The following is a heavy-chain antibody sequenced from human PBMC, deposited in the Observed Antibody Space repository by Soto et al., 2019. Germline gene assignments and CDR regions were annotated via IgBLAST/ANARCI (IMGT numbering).Heavy chain of an antibody. V-gene: IGHV5-10-1*01. CDR1: GYSFAGYW. J-gene: IGHJ4*02. CDR3: ARQIYDSDTGPNFQYYFDS. CDR2: IDPSDSQT. Sequence: GESLKISCKGSGYSFAGYWSTWVRQKPGKGLEWMGRIDPSDSQTYYSPSFRGHVTISATKSITTVFLQWSSLRASDTAMYYCARQIYDSDTGPNFQYYFDSWGQGTPVTVSS. D-gene: IGHD3-22*01.